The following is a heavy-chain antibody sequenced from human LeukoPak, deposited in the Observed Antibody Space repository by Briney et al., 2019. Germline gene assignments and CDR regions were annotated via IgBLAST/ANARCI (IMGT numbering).Heavy chain of an antibody. CDR3: ARSPRLGRYGYGPWELPVSYFDY. CDR1: AYSISSGYF. Sequence: SETLSLTCTVSAYSISSGYFWGWIRQPPGKGLEWIGSIYSSGSTYYNPSLKSRVTISVDTSKNQFSLQLSSVTAADTAVYYCARSPRLGRYGYGPWELPVSYFDYWGQGTLVTVSS. J-gene: IGHJ4*02. D-gene: IGHD1-26*01. V-gene: IGHV4-38-2*02. CDR2: IYSSGST.